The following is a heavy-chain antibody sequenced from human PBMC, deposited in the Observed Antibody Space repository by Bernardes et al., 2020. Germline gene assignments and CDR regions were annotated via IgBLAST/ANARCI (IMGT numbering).Heavy chain of an antibody. V-gene: IGHV3-53*01. Sequence: GGSLRLSCTASGFTVSSNYMTWVRQAPGKGLEWVSLIHGVSGTFYADSVKGRFSISRDYSKNTLYLQMYSLRAEDTAVYYCASGELVPAASWYFNLWGRGTLVTVSS. D-gene: IGHD2-2*01. J-gene: IGHJ2*01. CDR3: ASGELVPAASWYFNL. CDR1: GFTVSSNY. CDR2: IHGVSGT.